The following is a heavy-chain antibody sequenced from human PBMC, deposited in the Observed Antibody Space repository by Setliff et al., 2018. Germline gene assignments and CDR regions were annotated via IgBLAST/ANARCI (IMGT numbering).Heavy chain of an antibody. D-gene: IGHD3-16*01. CDR1: GGSFDSDV. CDR3: ARELRSPFWHIDF. J-gene: IGHJ4*02. Sequence: EASVKVSCKASGGSFDSDVITWVRQAPGQGLEWMGRLIPILGKTNYAENFQGRVSITADGSTNTVHMEVTSLRTEDTAVYYCARELRSPFWHIDFWGQGTLVTVSS. V-gene: IGHV1-69*13. CDR2: LIPILGKT.